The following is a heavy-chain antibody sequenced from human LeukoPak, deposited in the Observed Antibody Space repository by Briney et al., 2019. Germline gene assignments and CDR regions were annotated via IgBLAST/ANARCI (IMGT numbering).Heavy chain of an antibody. CDR3: ARMDIVATHFDY. CDR2: MNPNSGNT. CDR1: GYTFTSYD. Sequence: ASVKVSCKASGYTFTSYDINWVRQATGQGLEWMGWMNPNSGNTGYAQKFQGRVTMTRSTSISTAYMELRSLRSDDTAVYYCARMDIVATHFDYWGQGTLVTVSS. J-gene: IGHJ4*02. D-gene: IGHD5-12*01. V-gene: IGHV1-8*01.